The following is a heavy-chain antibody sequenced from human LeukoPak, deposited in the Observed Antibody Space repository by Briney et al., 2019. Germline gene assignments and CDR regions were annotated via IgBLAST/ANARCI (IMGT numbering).Heavy chain of an antibody. CDR3: ARARGGYCSGGSCPSTVTSLDY. V-gene: IGHV1-69*06. D-gene: IGHD2-15*01. Sequence: SVKVSCTASGGTFSSYAISCVRQAPGQGLEWMGGIIPIFGTANYAQKFQGRVTITADKSTSTAYMELSSLRSEDTAVYYCARARGGYCSGGSCPSTVTSLDYWGQGTLVTVSS. J-gene: IGHJ4*02. CDR1: GGTFSSYA. CDR2: IIPIFGTA.